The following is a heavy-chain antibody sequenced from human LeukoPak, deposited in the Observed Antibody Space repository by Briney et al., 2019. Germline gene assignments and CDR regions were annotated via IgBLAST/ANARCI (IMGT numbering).Heavy chain of an antibody. CDR3: ARDLIPAYGDYVGGGWFDP. D-gene: IGHD4-17*01. CDR2: INPSGGST. J-gene: IGHJ5*02. CDR1: GYTFTSYY. Sequence: GASVKVSCKASGYTFTSYYMHWVRQAPGQGLEWMGIINPSGGSTSYAQKFQGRVTMTRDTSTSTVYMELSSLRFEDTAVYYCARDLIPAYGDYVGGGWFDPWGQGTLVTVSS. V-gene: IGHV1-46*01.